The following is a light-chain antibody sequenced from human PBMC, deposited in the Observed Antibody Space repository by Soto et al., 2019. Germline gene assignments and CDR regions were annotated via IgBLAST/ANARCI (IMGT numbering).Light chain of an antibody. V-gene: IGKV3-15*01. Sequence: EIVMTQSPATLSVSPGESATLSCRASQRISRNLAWYQQKPGQAPRLLIYDASTRATGTPARFGGSGSGTEFTLTISSLQSEDFAVYYCQQYKSWPPITFGQGTRLEIK. CDR1: QRISRN. CDR3: QQYKSWPPIT. CDR2: DAS. J-gene: IGKJ5*01.